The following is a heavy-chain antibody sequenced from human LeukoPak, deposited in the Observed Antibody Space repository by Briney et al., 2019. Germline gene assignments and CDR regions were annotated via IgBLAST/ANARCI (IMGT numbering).Heavy chain of an antibody. CDR1: GYTFTDYY. D-gene: IGHD4-17*01. J-gene: IGHJ6*03. Sequence: ASVKVSCKASGYTFTDYYVHWVRQAPGQGPEWMGWINPDSGGTNYAQNFQGRVTMTRDTSISTAYMELSRLKSDGTAVYYCARVHGDAHYYYYYMDVWGKGTTVTVSS. V-gene: IGHV1-2*02. CDR2: INPDSGGT. CDR3: ARVHGDAHYYYYYMDV.